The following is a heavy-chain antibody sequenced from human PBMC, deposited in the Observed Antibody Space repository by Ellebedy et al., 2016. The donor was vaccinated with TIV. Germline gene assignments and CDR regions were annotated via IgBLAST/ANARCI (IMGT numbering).Heavy chain of an antibody. D-gene: IGHD2-21*02. V-gene: IGHV1-46*01. CDR3: ARDAGVGMVVVTAMFDY. Sequence: AASVKVSCKASGFSFTGYYIHWVRQAPGQGLEWMGMINPSGGITRHAQKFQGRVTMTRDTSTSTVYMELSSLRSEDTAVYYCARDAGVGMVVVTAMFDYWGQGTLVTVSS. CDR2: INPSGGIT. CDR1: GFSFTGYY. J-gene: IGHJ4*02.